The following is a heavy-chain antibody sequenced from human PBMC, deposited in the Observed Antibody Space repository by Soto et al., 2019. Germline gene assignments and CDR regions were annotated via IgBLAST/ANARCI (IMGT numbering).Heavy chain of an antibody. CDR3: ARARRWEPVLY. D-gene: IGHD1-26*01. Sequence: QVRLVQSGPEVKKPGASVRVSCKASGYTFANYGITWVRQTSGQGLEWLGWISGYNINTHYAQKFEDRVTLTTDKSMSTAYVELRSLKSHDTSMYFCARARRWEPVLYWGQGTLV. V-gene: IGHV1-18*01. CDR1: GYTFANYG. J-gene: IGHJ4*02. CDR2: ISGYNINT.